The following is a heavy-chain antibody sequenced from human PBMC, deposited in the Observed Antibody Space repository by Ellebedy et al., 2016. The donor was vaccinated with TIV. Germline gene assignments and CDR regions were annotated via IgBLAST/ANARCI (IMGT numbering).Heavy chain of an antibody. D-gene: IGHD3-16*01. CDR2: ISYDGSNK. Sequence: GESLKISCAASGFTFSSYAMHWVRQAPGKGLEWVAVISYDGSNKYYADSVKGRFTISTDNSKNTLFLQMNSLRAEDTAVYYCARAWGRYYYYYGMDVWGQGTTVTASS. V-gene: IGHV3-30*01. CDR3: ARAWGRYYYYYGMDV. J-gene: IGHJ6*02. CDR1: GFTFSSYA.